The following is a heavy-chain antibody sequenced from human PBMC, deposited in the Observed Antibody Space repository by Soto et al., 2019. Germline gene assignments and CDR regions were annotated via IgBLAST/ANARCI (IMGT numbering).Heavy chain of an antibody. Sequence: QVVQSGAEVRRPGSSVKVSCKASGGTFGNVVINWVRQAPGLGLEWMGGITPVFGTPHYAQRFQGRVTVTADESTETVYVEMRGLRVGDTAVYYCAREPTVDTSGYFYYFDFWGQGTLVSVSA. V-gene: IGHV1-69*01. D-gene: IGHD3-22*01. CDR2: ITPVFGTP. J-gene: IGHJ4*02. CDR1: GGTFGNVV. CDR3: AREPTVDTSGYFYYFDF.